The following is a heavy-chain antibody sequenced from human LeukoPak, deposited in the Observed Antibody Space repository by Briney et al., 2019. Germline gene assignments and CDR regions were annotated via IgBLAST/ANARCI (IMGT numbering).Heavy chain of an antibody. V-gene: IGHV4-59*01. CDR3: AREELGAFDI. CDR2: IYYSGST. CDR1: GGSISSYY. Sequence: SETLSLTCTVSGGSISSYYWSWIRQPPGKGLEWIGDIYYSGSTNYNPSLKSRVTISVDTSKNQFSLKLSSVTAADTAVYYCAREELGAFDIWGQGTMVTVSS. J-gene: IGHJ3*02. D-gene: IGHD1-26*01.